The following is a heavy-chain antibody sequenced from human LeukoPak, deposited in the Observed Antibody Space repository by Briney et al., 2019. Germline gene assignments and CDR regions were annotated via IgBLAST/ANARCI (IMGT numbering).Heavy chain of an antibody. Sequence: GGSLRLSCAASGFTFSSFDMTWVRQAPGKGLEWVSTISVSATNTYYADSVKGRFTISRDNSKNTLYLQMNSLRADDTAVYYCATITSMRIVLISWGQGTLVTVSS. J-gene: IGHJ5*02. D-gene: IGHD3-22*01. CDR3: ATITSMRIVLIS. CDR1: GFTFSSFD. CDR2: ISVSATNT. V-gene: IGHV3-23*01.